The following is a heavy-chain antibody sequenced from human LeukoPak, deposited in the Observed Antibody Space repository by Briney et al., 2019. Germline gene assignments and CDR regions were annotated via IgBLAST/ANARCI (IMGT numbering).Heavy chain of an antibody. CDR3: VRVNGYDSSGYYFDY. J-gene: IGHJ4*02. CDR2: IHLKGRT. D-gene: IGHD3-22*01. Sequence: KPSEPQSLTCTVSGVPITSYSHNYDWVRQPPGQGLQWFGEIHLKGRTNYIPSLNRRVTLPLHTSKNQLSLCLTSVTAADTAVYYCVRVNGYDSSGYYFDYWGQGTLVSVSS. CDR1: GVPITSYSHN. V-gene: IGHV4-39*07.